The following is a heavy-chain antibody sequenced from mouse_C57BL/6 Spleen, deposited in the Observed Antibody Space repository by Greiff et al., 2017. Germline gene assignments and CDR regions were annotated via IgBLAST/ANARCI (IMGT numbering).Heavy chain of an antibody. J-gene: IGHJ2*01. CDR2: IYPGNSDT. D-gene: IGHD1-1*01. CDR1: GYTFTSYW. Sequence: VQLQQSGTVLARPGASVKMSCKTSGYTFTSYWMHWVKQRPGQGLEWIGAIYPGNSDTSYNQKFKGKAKLTAVTSASTAYMGLSSLTNEDSAVSNCTIEWYYGSSFYWGQGTTLTVSS. CDR3: TIEWYYGSSFY. V-gene: IGHV1-5*01.